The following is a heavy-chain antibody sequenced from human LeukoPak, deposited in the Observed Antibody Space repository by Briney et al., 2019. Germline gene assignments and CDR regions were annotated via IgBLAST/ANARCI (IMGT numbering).Heavy chain of an antibody. CDR1: GFTFSSYS. J-gene: IGHJ4*02. Sequence: MPGGSLRLSCAASGFTFSSYSMNWVRQAPGKGLEWVSSISSGSHYIYYADSVKGRFTISRDNSKNTLYLQMNSLRAEDTAVYYCATTYYDFWSGYYLWGQGTLVTVSS. V-gene: IGHV3-21*04. CDR2: ISSGSHYI. D-gene: IGHD3-3*01. CDR3: ATTYYDFWSGYYL.